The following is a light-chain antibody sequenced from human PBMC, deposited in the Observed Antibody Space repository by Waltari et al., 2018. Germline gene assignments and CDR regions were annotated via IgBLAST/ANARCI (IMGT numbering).Light chain of an antibody. J-gene: IGKJ1*01. CDR1: QSVSSSY. CDR3: QQYGSSPTWT. V-gene: IGKV3-20*01. Sequence: EIVLTQFPGTLSLSPGERATLSCRASQSVSSSYLAWYQQKPGRAPRLLIYGASRKATGIPDRFSGSGSGTDFTLTISRLEPEDFAVYYCQQYGSSPTWTFGQGTKVEIK. CDR2: GAS.